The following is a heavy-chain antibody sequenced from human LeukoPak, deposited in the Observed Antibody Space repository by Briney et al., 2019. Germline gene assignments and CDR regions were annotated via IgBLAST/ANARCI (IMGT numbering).Heavy chain of an antibody. Sequence: SETLSLTCTVSGGSISSYYWSWIRQPAGKGLEWIGRIYTSGSTNYNPSLKSRVTMSVDTSKNQFSLKLSSVTAADTAVYYCARTKGVYYYDSSALDYWGQGTLVTVSS. V-gene: IGHV4-4*07. CDR3: ARTKGVYYYDSSALDY. CDR2: IYTSGST. D-gene: IGHD3-22*01. CDR1: GGSISSYY. J-gene: IGHJ4*02.